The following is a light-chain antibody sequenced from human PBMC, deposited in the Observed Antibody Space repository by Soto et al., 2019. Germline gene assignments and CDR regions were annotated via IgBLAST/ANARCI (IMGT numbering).Light chain of an antibody. V-gene: IGLV2-14*03. J-gene: IGLJ1*01. Sequence: QSALTQPASVSGSPGQSITISCTGTSSAIGHYDYVSWYQQHPGKAPKLMIYNVTYRPSGVSNRYSGSKSGNSASLTISGLQSDDEADYYCCSLTTSHTYVFGSGTKLTVL. CDR1: SSAIGHYDY. CDR3: CSLTTSHTYV. CDR2: NVT.